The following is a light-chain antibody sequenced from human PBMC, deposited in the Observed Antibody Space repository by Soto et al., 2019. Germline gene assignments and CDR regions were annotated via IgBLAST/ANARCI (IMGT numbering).Light chain of an antibody. CDR1: QTISSSS. V-gene: IGKV3D-20*02. CDR3: QQRSNWPIT. J-gene: IGKJ5*01. CDR2: GAS. Sequence: IVLTQSPGTLSLSPGEIATLSCSASQTISSSSLAWYQQKGGQAPRLLIYGASSRATGIPVRFSGSGSGTDFTLTISSLEPEDLAVYYCQQRSNWPITFGRGTRLEVK.